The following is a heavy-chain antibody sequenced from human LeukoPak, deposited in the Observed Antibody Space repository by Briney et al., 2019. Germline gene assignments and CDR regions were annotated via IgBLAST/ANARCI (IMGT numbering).Heavy chain of an antibody. D-gene: IGHD3-3*01. J-gene: IGHJ4*02. CDR1: GGSISSGDYY. V-gene: IGHV4-30-4*01. CDR2: IYYSGST. Sequence: PSETLSLTCTVSGGSISSGDYYWSWIRQPPGKGLEWIGYIYYSGSTYYNPSLGSRVIISVATSKNQFSLKLSSVTAADTAVYYCARDPGRITIFGVVPYYFDYWGQGTLVTVSS. CDR3: ARDPGRITIFGVVPYYFDY.